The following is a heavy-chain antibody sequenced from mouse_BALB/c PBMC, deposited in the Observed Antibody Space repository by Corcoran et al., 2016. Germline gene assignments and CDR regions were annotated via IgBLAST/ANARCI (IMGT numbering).Heavy chain of an antibody. CDR2: ISYDGSN. CDR1: GYSITSGYY. J-gene: IGHJ1*01. V-gene: IGHV3-6*02. CDR3: ARDGTDWYFDV. Sequence: DVQLRESGPGLVKPSQSLSLTCSVTGYSITSGYYWNWIRQFPGNKLEWMGYISYDGSNNYNPSLKNRISITRDTSKNQFFLKLNSVTTEDTATYFCARDGTDWYFDVWGSGTTVTFSS. D-gene: IGHD3-3*01.